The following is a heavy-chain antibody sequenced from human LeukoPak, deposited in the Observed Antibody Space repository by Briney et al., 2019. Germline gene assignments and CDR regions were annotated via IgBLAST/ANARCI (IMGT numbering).Heavy chain of an antibody. D-gene: IGHD3-10*01. CDR1: GGSISSGGYY. Sequence: SETLSLTCTVSGGSISSGGYYWSWIRQHPGKGLEWIGEINRGGDTNYNPSLKSRVTISVDTSKNQFSLKLSSVTAADTAVYYCASGRGSGSYFDGDWGQGTLVTVSS. CDR2: INRGGDT. V-gene: IGHV4-31*03. CDR3: ASGRGSGSYFDGD. J-gene: IGHJ4*02.